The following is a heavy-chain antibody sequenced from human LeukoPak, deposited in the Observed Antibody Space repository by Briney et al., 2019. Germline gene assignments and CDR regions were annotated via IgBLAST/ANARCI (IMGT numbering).Heavy chain of an antibody. D-gene: IGHD3-22*01. CDR3: TSLRDSSGYYHEGNAFDI. CDR1: GFTFGDYA. CDR2: IRSKAYGGTT. Sequence: PGGSLRLSCTASGFTFGDYAMSWVRQAPGKGLEWVGFIRSKAYGGTTQYAASVKGRFTISRDDSKSIAYLQMNSLKTEDTAVYYCTSLRDSSGYYHEGNAFDIWGQGTMVTVSS. J-gene: IGHJ3*02. V-gene: IGHV3-49*04.